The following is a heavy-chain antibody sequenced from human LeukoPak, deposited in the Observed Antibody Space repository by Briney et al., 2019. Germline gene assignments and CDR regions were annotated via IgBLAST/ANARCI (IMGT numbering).Heavy chain of an antibody. CDR2: IYHSGST. D-gene: IGHD3-22*01. J-gene: IGHJ4*02. V-gene: IGHV4-39*07. Sequence: SETLSLTCAVSGGSISGSSYYWGWSRQPPGKGLEWIGEIYHSGSTNYNPSLKSRVTISVDKSKNQFSLKLSSVTAADTAVYYCARRGYYDSSGYTGDWGQGTLVTVSS. CDR1: GGSISGSSYY. CDR3: ARRGYYDSSGYTGD.